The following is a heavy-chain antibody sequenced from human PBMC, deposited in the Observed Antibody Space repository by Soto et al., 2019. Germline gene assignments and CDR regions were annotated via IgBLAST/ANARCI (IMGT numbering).Heavy chain of an antibody. CDR1: GGTFSSYA. Sequence: QVQLVQSGAEVKKPGSSVKVYCKASGGTFSSYAISWVRQAPGQGLEWMGGIIPIFGTANYAQKFQGRVTITADESTSTAYMERSSLRSEDTAVYYCARHVPAAGYYYGMDVWGQGTTVTVSS. CDR2: IIPIFGTA. CDR3: ARHVPAAGYYYGMDV. J-gene: IGHJ6*02. D-gene: IGHD2-2*01. V-gene: IGHV1-69*12.